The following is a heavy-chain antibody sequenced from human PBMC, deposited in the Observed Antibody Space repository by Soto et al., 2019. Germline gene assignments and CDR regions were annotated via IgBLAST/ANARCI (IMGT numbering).Heavy chain of an antibody. CDR2: ISYDGSNK. CDR3: AKGRPGGNWNSVIDYYYYYGMDV. D-gene: IGHD1-1*01. Sequence: QVQLVESGGGVVQPGRSLRLSCAASGFTFSSYGMHWVRQAPGKGLEWVAVISYDGSNKYYADSVKGRFTISRDNSKNTLYLQMNSLRAEATAVYYCAKGRPGGNWNSVIDYYYYYGMDVWGQGTTVTVSS. J-gene: IGHJ6*02. V-gene: IGHV3-30*18. CDR1: GFTFSSYG.